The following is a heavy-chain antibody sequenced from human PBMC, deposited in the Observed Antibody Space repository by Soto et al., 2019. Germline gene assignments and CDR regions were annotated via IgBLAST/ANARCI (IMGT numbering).Heavy chain of an antibody. J-gene: IGHJ4*02. CDR3: ARHSGYDYVFDY. CDR2: INPNNGGT. D-gene: IGHD5-12*01. Sequence: ASVKVSCKASGYTFTGHYIHWVRQAPGQGLEWMGWINPNNGGTNYAQKFQGRVTMTRDTSTSTVYMELSSLRSDDTAVYYCARHSGYDYVFDYWGQGTLVTVSS. V-gene: IGHV1-2*02. CDR1: GYTFTGHY.